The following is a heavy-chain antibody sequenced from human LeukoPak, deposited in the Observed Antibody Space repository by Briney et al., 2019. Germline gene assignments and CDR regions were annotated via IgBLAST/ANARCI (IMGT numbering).Heavy chain of an antibody. CDR3: AKDNRRHYTSGPNPDSLH. V-gene: IGHV3-9*01. CDR1: GFIFNNYA. J-gene: IGHJ4*02. Sequence: GGSLRLSCAGSGFIFNNYAMHRVRQPPGKGLEWVSGISWNSGSIDYADSVKGRFTISRDNAKNSLYLQMNSLRVEDTAFYYCAKDNRRHYTSGPNPDSLHWGQGALVTVSS. CDR2: ISWNSGSI. D-gene: IGHD6-19*01.